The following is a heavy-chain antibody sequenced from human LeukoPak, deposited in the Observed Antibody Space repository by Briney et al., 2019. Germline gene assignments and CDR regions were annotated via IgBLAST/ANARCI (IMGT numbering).Heavy chain of an antibody. CDR3: AIAPATVVVIPYFDY. Sequence: GGSLRLSCAASGFTFSSYAMSWVGQAPGKGLEWVSAISGSGGSTYYADSAKGRFTISRDNSKNTLYLQMNSLRAEDTAVYYCAIAPATVVVIPYFDYWGQGTLVTVSS. CDR2: ISGSGGST. J-gene: IGHJ4*02. D-gene: IGHD3-22*01. CDR1: GFTFSSYA. V-gene: IGHV3-23*01.